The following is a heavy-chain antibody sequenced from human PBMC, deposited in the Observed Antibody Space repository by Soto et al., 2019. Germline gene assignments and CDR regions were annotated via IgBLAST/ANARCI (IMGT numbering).Heavy chain of an antibody. CDR2: INPSGGST. J-gene: IGHJ6*02. D-gene: IGHD6-13*01. CDR1: GYTFTSYY. Sequence: GASVKVSCKASGYTFTSYYMHCVRQAPGQGLEGMGIINPSGGSTSYAQKFQGRVTMTRDTSTSTVYMELSSLRSEDTAVYYCAISAAGTAWEEMDVWGQGTTVTVSS. CDR3: AISAAGTAWEEMDV. V-gene: IGHV1-46*03.